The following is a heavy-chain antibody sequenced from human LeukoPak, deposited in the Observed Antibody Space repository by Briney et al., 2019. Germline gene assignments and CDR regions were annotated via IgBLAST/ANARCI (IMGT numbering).Heavy chain of an antibody. J-gene: IGHJ6*03. Sequence: PGGSLRLSCAASGFTFNIYGMGWVRRALGKGLEWVSVISGSGIDTYNADSVKGRFTISRDNAKNSLYLQMDSLRVEDTAEYYCARDPYSGNYGAYYYYYMDVWGKGTTVTVSS. V-gene: IGHV3-21*06. D-gene: IGHD1-26*01. CDR2: ISGSGIDT. CDR1: GFTFNIYG. CDR3: ARDPYSGNYGAYYYYYMDV.